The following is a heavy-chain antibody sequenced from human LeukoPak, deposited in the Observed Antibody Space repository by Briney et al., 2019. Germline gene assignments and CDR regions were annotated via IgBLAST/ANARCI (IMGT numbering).Heavy chain of an antibody. J-gene: IGHJ3*01. CDR2: IIPILGIA. CDR1: GGTYSSYA. CDR3: ARSPSSYLQDFDY. Sequence: SVKVSCKASGGTYSSYAISWVRQAPGQGLEWMGRIIPILGIANYAQKFQGRVTITADKSTSTAYMELSSLRSEDTAVYYCARSPSSYLQDFDYWGQGTMVTVSS. V-gene: IGHV1-69*04. D-gene: IGHD3-9*01.